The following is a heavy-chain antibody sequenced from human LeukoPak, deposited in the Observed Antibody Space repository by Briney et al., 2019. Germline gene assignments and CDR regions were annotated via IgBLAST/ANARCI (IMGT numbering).Heavy chain of an antibody. Sequence: ASVTVSCKASEYTFIIYDINWVRQATGQGLEWMGWMNPKSGNTGYAQKFQGRVTMTRNTSISTAYMELSNLRSEDTAIYYCATSRSSLQQLVRHCDFWGQGTLVTVSS. D-gene: IGHD6-13*01. V-gene: IGHV1-8*01. J-gene: IGHJ4*02. CDR2: MNPKSGNT. CDR3: ATSRSSLQQLVRHCDF. CDR1: EYTFIIYD.